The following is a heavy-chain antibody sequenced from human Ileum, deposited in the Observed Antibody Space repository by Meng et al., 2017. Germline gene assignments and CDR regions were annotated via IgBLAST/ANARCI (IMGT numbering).Heavy chain of an antibody. CDR3: ARDNWEKKSQDWYFYGMDV. J-gene: IGHJ6*02. Sequence: SLTCSVSGGSISSDYWSWIRQSPGKGLEWTGYIHYSGDTKYNPSLKSRVTTSLDTSKHQFSLQLTSVTAADTAVYYCARDNWEKKSQDWYFYGMDVWGQGTTVTVSS. CDR1: GGSISSDY. D-gene: IGHD3/OR15-3a*01. V-gene: IGHV4-59*01. CDR2: IHYSGDT.